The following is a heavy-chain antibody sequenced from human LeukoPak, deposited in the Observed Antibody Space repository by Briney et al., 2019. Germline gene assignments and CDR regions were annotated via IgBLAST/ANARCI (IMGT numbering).Heavy chain of an antibody. CDR1: GFTFSSYW. D-gene: IGHD6-19*01. J-gene: IGHJ6*03. CDR2: IKQDGSEK. CDR3: AREGSDWNYYYYMDV. Sequence: GGSLRLSCAASGFTFSSYWMSWVRQAPGKGLEWVANIKQDGSEKYYVDSVKGRFTISRDNTKNSLYLQMNSLRAEDTAVYYCAREGSDWNYYYYMDVWGKGTTVTISS. V-gene: IGHV3-7*01.